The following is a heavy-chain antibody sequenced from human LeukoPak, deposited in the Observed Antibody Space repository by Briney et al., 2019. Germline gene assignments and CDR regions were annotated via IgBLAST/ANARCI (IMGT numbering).Heavy chain of an antibody. CDR1: GYTFTGYY. CDR3: ARVATFAGSSGSYFAF. J-gene: IGHJ4*02. D-gene: IGHD1-26*01. Sequence: GASVKVSCKASGYTFTGYYIHWVRQAPGQGLEWMGWSNPNSGGSDYAQKFQGRVTMTGDTSTDASTGTVYMELSRLTSDDTAVYYCARVATFAGSSGSYFAFWGQGTLVTVSS. CDR2: SNPNSGGS. V-gene: IGHV1-2*02.